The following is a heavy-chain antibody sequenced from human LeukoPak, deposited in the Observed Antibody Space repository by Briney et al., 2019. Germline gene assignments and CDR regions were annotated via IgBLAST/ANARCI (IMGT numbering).Heavy chain of an antibody. V-gene: IGHV1-2*02. CDR3: ARRYYDSSGYYYYFDY. D-gene: IGHD3-22*01. Sequence: LAASVKVSCTASGYTFTGYYMHWVRQAPGQGLEWMGWINTNSGGTNYAQKFQGRVTMTRDTSISTAYMELSRLRSDDTAVYYCARRYYDSSGYYYYFDYWGQGTLVTVSS. J-gene: IGHJ4*02. CDR1: GYTFTGYY. CDR2: INTNSGGT.